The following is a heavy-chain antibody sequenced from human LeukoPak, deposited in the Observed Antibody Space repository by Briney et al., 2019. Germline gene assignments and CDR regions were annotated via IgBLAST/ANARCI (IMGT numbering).Heavy chain of an antibody. CDR1: GGSFSGYY. V-gene: IGHV4-34*01. CDR3: ARVTGCGGDCYLVDY. D-gene: IGHD2-21*02. J-gene: IGHJ4*02. Sequence: SETLSLTCAVYGGSFSGYYWSWIRQPPGKGLEWIGEINHSGSTNYNPSLKSRVTISVGTSKNQFSLKLSSVTAADTAVYYCARVTGCGGDCYLVDYWGQGTLVTVSS. CDR2: INHSGST.